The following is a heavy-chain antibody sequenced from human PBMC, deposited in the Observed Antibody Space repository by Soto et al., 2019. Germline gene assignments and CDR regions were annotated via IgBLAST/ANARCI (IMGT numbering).Heavy chain of an antibody. V-gene: IGHV4-34*01. D-gene: IGHD3-10*01. J-gene: IGHJ4*02. CDR3: ARGYGRHFDY. Sequence: QVQLQQWGAGLLKPSETLSLTCAVYGGSFSGYYWNWIRQPPGKGLEWIGEINHSGSTNYNPSLKSRVTLAVDASKNQCSLKLSSGAAADTAVYYCARGYGRHFDYWGQGTLVTVSS. CDR1: GGSFSGYY. CDR2: INHSGST.